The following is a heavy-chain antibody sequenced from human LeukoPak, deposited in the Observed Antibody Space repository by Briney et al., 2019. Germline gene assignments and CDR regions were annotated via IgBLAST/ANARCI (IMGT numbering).Heavy chain of an antibody. CDR3: ARDAGYQKNVIWYDAFDM. V-gene: IGHV3-48*03. CDR2: ISSSGSTI. Sequence: GGSLRLSCAASGFTFSSYEMNWVRQAPGKGLEWVSYISSSGSTIYYADSVKGRFTISRDNARNSLFLQINSLRAEDTAVYYCARDAGYQKNVIWYDAFDMWGPGTRVTVSS. J-gene: IGHJ3*02. D-gene: IGHD6-25*01. CDR1: GFTFSSYE.